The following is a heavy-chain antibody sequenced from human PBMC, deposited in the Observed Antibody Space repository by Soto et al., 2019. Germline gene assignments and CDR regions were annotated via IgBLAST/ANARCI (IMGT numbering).Heavy chain of an antibody. V-gene: IGHV6-1*01. J-gene: IGHJ3*02. CDR3: ARAKGYIAAAGTVEIAFAI. CDR1: GDSVSSNSAA. D-gene: IGHD6-13*01. Sequence: PSQTLSLTCAISGDSVSSNSAAWNWIRQSPSRGLEWLGRTYYRSKWYNDYAVSVKSRITINPDTSKNQFSLRLNSVTPEDTAVYYCARAKGYIAAAGTVEIAFAIWGQRTMVTGSS. CDR2: TYYRSKWYN.